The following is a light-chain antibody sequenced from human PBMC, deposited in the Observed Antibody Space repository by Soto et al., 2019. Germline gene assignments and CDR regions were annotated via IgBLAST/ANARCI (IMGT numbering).Light chain of an antibody. Sequence: QSALTQPASVSGSPGQSITISCTGTSSDVGSHNFVSWYQQRPGKAPKRMIFDVTKRTSGVSSRFSASKSGNTASLTISGVQADDEADYYCCSYAGTTTWVFGGWTKLTVL. CDR2: DVT. CDR1: SSDVGSHNF. J-gene: IGLJ2*01. CDR3: CSYAGTTTWV. V-gene: IGLV2-23*02.